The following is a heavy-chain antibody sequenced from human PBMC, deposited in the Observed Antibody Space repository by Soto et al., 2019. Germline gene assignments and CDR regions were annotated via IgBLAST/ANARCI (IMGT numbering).Heavy chain of an antibody. CDR1: GFTFGSYA. CDR3: ERGPRYYGIHV. Sequence: GGSLRLSCAASGFTFGSYAMHWVRQAPGKGLEWVAVISYDGSNKYYADSVKGRFTISRDNSKNTLYLQMNSLRAEDTAVYYCERGPRYYGIHVWGPGTTVTVYS. CDR2: ISYDGSNK. J-gene: IGHJ6*02. V-gene: IGHV3-30-3*01.